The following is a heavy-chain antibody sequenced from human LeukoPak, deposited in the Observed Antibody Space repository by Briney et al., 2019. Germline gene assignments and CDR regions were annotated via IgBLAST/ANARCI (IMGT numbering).Heavy chain of an antibody. V-gene: IGHV3-74*01. CDR3: ARDSVGASIPLNWFDP. CDR1: GFTFSSCW. D-gene: IGHD1-26*01. J-gene: IGHJ5*02. Sequence: GGSLRLSCAASGFTFSSCWMHWVRQAPGKGLVWVSRINSDGSSTSYADSVKGRFTISRDNAKNTLYLQMNSLRAEDTAVYCCARDSVGASIPLNWFDPWGQGTLVTVSS. CDR2: INSDGSST.